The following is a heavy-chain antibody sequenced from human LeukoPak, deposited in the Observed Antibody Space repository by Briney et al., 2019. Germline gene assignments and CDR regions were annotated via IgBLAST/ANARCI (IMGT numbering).Heavy chain of an antibody. CDR2: ISSSGSTI. D-gene: IGHD3-10*01. CDR3: ARARSRGYYYYYGMDV. CDR1: GFTFSDYY. J-gene: IGHJ6*02. Sequence: GGSLRLSCAASGFTFSDYYMSWIRQAPGKGLEWVSYISSSGSTIYYADSVKGRFTISRDNAKNSLYPQMNSLRAEDTAVYYCARARSRGYYYYYGMDVWGQGTTVTVSS. V-gene: IGHV3-11*01.